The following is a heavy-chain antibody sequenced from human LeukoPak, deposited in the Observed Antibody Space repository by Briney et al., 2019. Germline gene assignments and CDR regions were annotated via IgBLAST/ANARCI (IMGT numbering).Heavy chain of an antibody. CDR1: GGSVSSGSFY. CDR2: IYYSGST. V-gene: IGHV4-61*01. Sequence: PSETLSLTCTVSGGSVSSGSFYWSWIRQSPGKGLEWIGYIYYSGSTNYNPSLKSRVTISVDTSKNQFSLKLSSVTAADTAVYYCAREGLRGWPNYGMDVWGQGTTVTVSS. J-gene: IGHJ6*02. D-gene: IGHD3-10*01. CDR3: AREGLRGWPNYGMDV.